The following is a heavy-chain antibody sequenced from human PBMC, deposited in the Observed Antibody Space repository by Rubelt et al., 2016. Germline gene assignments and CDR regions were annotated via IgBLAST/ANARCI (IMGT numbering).Heavy chain of an antibody. D-gene: IGHD2-2*01. J-gene: IGHJ4*02. CDR1: GGSFSGYY. V-gene: IGHV4-34*01. CDR2: INHSGST. Sequence: QVQLQQWGAGLLKPSETLSLTCAVYGGSFSGYYWSWIRQPPGQGLEWIGEINHSGSTNYNPSCKVRGPNSVGTSNNQVSWRRGSVTAADTAVCYGARGTRYCSSTSCYHRFDYWGQGTLVTVSS. CDR3: ARGTRYCSSTSCYHRFDY.